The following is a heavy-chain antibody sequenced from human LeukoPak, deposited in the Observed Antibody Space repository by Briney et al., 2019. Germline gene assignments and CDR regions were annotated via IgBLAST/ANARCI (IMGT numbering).Heavy chain of an antibody. V-gene: IGHV4-4*02. CDR3: ARIFAPGYSSSWHPVSQWLSDPQFDY. D-gene: IGHD6-13*01. CDR1: GGSISSSNW. J-gene: IGHJ4*02. CDR2: IYHSGST. Sequence: SGTLSLTCAVSGGSISSSNWWSWVRQPPGKGLEWIGEIYHSGSTNYNPSLKSRVTISVDKSKNQFSLKLSSVTAADTAVYYCARIFAPGYSSSWHPVSQWLSDPQFDYWGQGTLVTVSS.